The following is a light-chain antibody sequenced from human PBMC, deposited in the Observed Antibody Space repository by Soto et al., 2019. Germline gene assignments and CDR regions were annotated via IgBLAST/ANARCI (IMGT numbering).Light chain of an antibody. CDR1: QSVSSSY. CDR3: QQYAVSPIT. J-gene: IGKJ5*01. Sequence: EIVFTQFPGTLCLFPGERATPSCRASQSVSSSYLAWYQQKPGQAPRLLIYGASSRATGIPDRFSGSGSGTDFTLTISRLEPEDFAVFYCQQYAVSPITFGQGTRRRL. V-gene: IGKV3-20*01. CDR2: GAS.